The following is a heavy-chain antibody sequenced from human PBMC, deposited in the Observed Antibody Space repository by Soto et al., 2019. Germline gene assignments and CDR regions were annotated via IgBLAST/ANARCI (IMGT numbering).Heavy chain of an antibody. CDR1: GFTFSSYA. CDR3: AKKGGTGTLPSDY. V-gene: IGHV3-23*01. CDR2: ISISGADT. J-gene: IGHJ4*02. D-gene: IGHD3-9*01. Sequence: GGSLRLSCAASGFTFSSYAMRWVRQAPGKGLEWVSTISISGADTYYADSVKGRFTISRDNSKSTLFLQMDSLRAYDTAVYYCAKKGGTGTLPSDYCGQGALVTVSS.